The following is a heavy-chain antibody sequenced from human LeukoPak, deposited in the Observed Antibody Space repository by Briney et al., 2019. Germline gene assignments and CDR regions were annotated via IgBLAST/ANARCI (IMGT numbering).Heavy chain of an antibody. V-gene: IGHV4-59*01. J-gene: IGHJ3*01. Sequence: PSETLSLTCTVSGDSIRSYYWSWVRQPPGQGLGWIGYIYYGGSTNYNPSLKSRVTISVDTSKNQFSLKFNSVTAADTAMYYCASAISIPAWAFDLWGQGTVVTVSS. CDR3: ASAISIPAWAFDL. D-gene: IGHD2-2*02. CDR1: GDSIRSYY. CDR2: IYYGGST.